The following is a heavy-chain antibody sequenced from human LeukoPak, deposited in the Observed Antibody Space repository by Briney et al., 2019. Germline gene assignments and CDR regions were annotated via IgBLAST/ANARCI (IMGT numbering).Heavy chain of an antibody. V-gene: IGHV4-59*11. CDR2: ISYIGTT. CDR3: ARDLVTVTKGFDI. Sequence: SETLSLTCAVSGDSFSSHYWTWIRQAPGRGLEWIGYISYIGTTNYNPSLKSRGAISIDTSKNQFSLKLTSVTTADTAVYYCARDLVTVTKGFDIWGLGTMVSVSS. D-gene: IGHD4-17*01. CDR1: GDSFSSHY. J-gene: IGHJ3*02.